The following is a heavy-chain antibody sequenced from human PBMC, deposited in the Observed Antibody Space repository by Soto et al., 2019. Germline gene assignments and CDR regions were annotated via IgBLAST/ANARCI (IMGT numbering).Heavy chain of an antibody. V-gene: IGHV3-15*01. CDR3: TTRFWSGYFFDY. CDR1: GFTFSNAW. CDR2: IKSKTDGGTT. J-gene: IGHJ4*02. D-gene: IGHD3-3*01. Sequence: LRLSCAASGFTFSNAWMSWVRQAPGKGLEWVGRIKSKTDGGTTDYAAPVEGRFTTSRDDSKNTLYLQMNSLKTEDTAVYYCTTRFWSGYFFDYWGQGTLVTVSS.